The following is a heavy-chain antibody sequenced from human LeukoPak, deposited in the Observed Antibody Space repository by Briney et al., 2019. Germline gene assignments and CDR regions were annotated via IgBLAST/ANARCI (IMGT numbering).Heavy chain of an antibody. V-gene: IGHV3-23*05. CDR1: GFTFNTCA. J-gene: IGHJ4*02. CDR2: IDGSSRST. Sequence: GGSLRLSCAASGFTFNTCAMTWVRQAPGKGLEWVSTIDGSSRSTYYADSVKGRFTISRDNAKNTLYLQMNSLRAEDTAVHYCARAGDSQTYHLDYWGQGTLVTVSS. D-gene: IGHD3-16*01. CDR3: ARAGDSQTYHLDY.